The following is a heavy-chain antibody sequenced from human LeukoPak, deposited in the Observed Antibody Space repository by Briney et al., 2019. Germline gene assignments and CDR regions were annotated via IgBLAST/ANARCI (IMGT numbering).Heavy chain of an antibody. CDR3: ARPKLRGVVTAYAY. D-gene: IGHD2-21*02. CDR2: INHSGST. V-gene: IGHV4-34*01. J-gene: IGHJ4*02. CDR1: GGSFSGYY. Sequence: SETLSLTCAVYGGSFSGYYWSWIRQPPGKGLEWIGEINHSGSTNYNPSLKSRVTISVDTSKNQFSLKLSSVTAADTAVYYCARPKLRGVVTAYAYWGQGTLVTVSS.